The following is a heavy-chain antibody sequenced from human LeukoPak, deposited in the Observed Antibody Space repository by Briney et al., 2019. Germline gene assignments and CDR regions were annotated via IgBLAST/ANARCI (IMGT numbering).Heavy chain of an antibody. CDR2: ITSSGSHI. V-gene: IGHV3-21*01. D-gene: IGHD5-18*01. Sequence: PGESLRLSCVASGFTFSSYTMNWVRQAPGKGLEWVSSITSSGSHIYYADSVKGRFTISRDNAKNSLYLQMNSLRAEDTAVYYCARAPDTAMVGFDYWGQGTLVTVSS. J-gene: IGHJ4*02. CDR1: GFTFSSYT. CDR3: ARAPDTAMVGFDY.